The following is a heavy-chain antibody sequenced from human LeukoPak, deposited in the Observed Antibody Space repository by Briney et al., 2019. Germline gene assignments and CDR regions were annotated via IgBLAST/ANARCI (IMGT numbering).Heavy chain of an antibody. CDR1: GGTFSSYA. CDR3: AKPLIAVAGTSAFDI. Sequence: SVKVSCKASGGTFSSYAISWVRQAPGQGLEWMGRVIPIFGTANYAQKFQGRVTITTDESTSTAYMELSSLRPEDTAVYYCAKPLIAVAGTSAFDIWGQGTMVTVSS. V-gene: IGHV1-69*05. CDR2: VIPIFGTA. D-gene: IGHD6-19*01. J-gene: IGHJ3*02.